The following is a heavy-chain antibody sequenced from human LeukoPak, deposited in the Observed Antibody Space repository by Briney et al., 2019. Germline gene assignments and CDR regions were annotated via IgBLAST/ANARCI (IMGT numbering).Heavy chain of an antibody. J-gene: IGHJ3*02. Sequence: GESRKISCKGSGYKFTKQWIGWVRQMPGKGLEWMAIIYPDDSRTEYAPSLPHQVTISVDKSITTAYLQWRSLTASDTAMYYCGTYSYTGGYYAFDIWGRGTMVTVYS. V-gene: IGHV5-51*01. CDR2: IYPDDSRT. CDR3: GTYSYTGGYYAFDI. CDR1: GYKFTKQW. D-gene: IGHD3-22*01.